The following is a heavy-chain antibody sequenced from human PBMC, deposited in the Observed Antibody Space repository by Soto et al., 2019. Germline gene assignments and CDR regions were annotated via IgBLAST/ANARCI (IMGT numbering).Heavy chain of an antibody. CDR1: GFTFSSYS. J-gene: IGHJ3*02. V-gene: IGHV3-21*01. Sequence: EVQLVESGGGLVKPGGSLRLSCAASGFTFSSYSMNWVRQAPGKGLEWVSSISSSSSYIDYADSVKGRFTISRDNAKNSLYLQMNSLTAEHTAVYYCASDGIEVAGDAFDIWSEGTMVTVSS. CDR3: ASDGIEVAGDAFDI. CDR2: ISSSSSYI. D-gene: IGHD6-19*01.